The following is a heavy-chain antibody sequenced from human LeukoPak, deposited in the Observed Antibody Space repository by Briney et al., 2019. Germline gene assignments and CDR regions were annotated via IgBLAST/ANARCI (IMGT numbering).Heavy chain of an antibody. V-gene: IGHV4-31*11. CDR2: IYYSGST. D-gene: IGHD2-15*01. CDR1: GGSISSGGYS. CDR3: ARVLHCSGGSCYSIDY. J-gene: IGHJ4*02. Sequence: SETLSLTCAVSGGSISSGGYSWSWIRQHPGKGLEWIGYIYYSGSTYYNPSLKSRVTISVDTSKNQFSLKLSSVTAADTAVYYCARVLHCSGGSCYSIDYWGQGTLVTVSS.